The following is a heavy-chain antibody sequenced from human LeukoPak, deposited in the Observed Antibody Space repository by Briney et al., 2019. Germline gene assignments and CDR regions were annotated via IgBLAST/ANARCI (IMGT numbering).Heavy chain of an antibody. J-gene: IGHJ4*02. CDR2: INPNSGGT. CDR3: ARVPIQLWLEEFSY. Sequence: ASVKVSCKASGYTFTGYYMHWVRQAPGQGLEWMGWINPNSGGTNYAQKFQGRVTMTRDTSISTAYMELGRLRSDDTAVYYCARVPIQLWLEEFSYWGQGTLVTVSS. V-gene: IGHV1-2*02. D-gene: IGHD5-18*01. CDR1: GYTFTGYY.